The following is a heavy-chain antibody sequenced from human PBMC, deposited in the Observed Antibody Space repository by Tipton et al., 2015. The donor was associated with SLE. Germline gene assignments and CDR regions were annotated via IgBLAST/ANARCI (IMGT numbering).Heavy chain of an antibody. Sequence: SLRLSCAASGFSFSNYEMNWVRQAPGKGLEWVAVISYDGSNKYYADSVKGRFTISRDNSKNTLYLEMNSLRAEDTAVYHCARSGGYCSSNSCQRGLDVWGQGTTVTVFS. D-gene: IGHD2-2*01. CDR1: GFSFSNYE. CDR3: ARSGGYCSSNSCQRGLDV. V-gene: IGHV3-30*04. CDR2: ISYDGSNK. J-gene: IGHJ6*02.